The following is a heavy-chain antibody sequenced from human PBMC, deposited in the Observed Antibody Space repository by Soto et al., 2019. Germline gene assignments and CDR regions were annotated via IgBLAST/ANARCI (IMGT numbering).Heavy chain of an antibody. CDR3: ARGRKCLRFPEGTDY. Sequence: GESLRLSCAASGFTFSSYGMHWVRQAPGKGLEWVAVIWYDGSNKFYADSVKGRFTISRDNSKNTLYLQMKSLRAEDTAVYYCARGRKCLRFPEGTDYWGQGTLVTVSS. D-gene: IGHD5-12*01. CDR2: IWYDGSNK. CDR1: GFTFSSYG. V-gene: IGHV3-33*01. J-gene: IGHJ4*02.